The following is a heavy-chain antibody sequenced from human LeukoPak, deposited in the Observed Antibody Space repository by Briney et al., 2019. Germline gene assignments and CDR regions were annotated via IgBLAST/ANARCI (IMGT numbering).Heavy chain of an antibody. V-gene: IGHV4-4*09. Sequence: SETLSLTCTVSGSISGYYWSWIRQPPGKGLEWIGYIYTSGSTNYNPSLESRVTISVDTSKNQFSLKLSSVTAADTAVYYCARQWHYYYMDVWGKGTTVTVSS. CDR1: GSISGYY. CDR2: IYTSGST. CDR3: ARQWHYYYMDV. D-gene: IGHD6-19*01. J-gene: IGHJ6*03.